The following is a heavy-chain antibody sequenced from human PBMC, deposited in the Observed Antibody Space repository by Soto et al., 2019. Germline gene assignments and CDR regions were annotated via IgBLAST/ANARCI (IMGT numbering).Heavy chain of an antibody. V-gene: IGHV3-23*01. D-gene: IGHD5-12*01. Sequence: GGSLRLSCAASGFTFSSYAMSWVRQAPGKGLEWVSAISGSGGSTYYADSVKGRFTISRDNSKNTLYLQMNSLRAEDTAVYYCAKSDPGFNSGYDFWSWFDYWGQGTLVTVSS. J-gene: IGHJ4*02. CDR2: ISGSGGST. CDR3: AKSDPGFNSGYDFWSWFDY. CDR1: GFTFSSYA.